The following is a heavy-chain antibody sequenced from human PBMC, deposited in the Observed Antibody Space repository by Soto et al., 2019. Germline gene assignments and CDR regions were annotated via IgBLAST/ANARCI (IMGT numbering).Heavy chain of an antibody. CDR3: AHRRAFIGVVYGMDV. CDR1: GFSLTTVGVG. CDR2: IYWDDAK. J-gene: IGHJ6*02. D-gene: IGHD3-3*01. Sequence: QITLTESGPTLVKPTQTLTLTCAFSGFSLTTVGVGVGWIRQPPGKALEWLALIYWDDAKRYSPSLKTRLSITKATSKNQLVLMMTNIDPVDTGTYYCAHRRAFIGVVYGMDVWGQGTTVTVSS. V-gene: IGHV2-5*02.